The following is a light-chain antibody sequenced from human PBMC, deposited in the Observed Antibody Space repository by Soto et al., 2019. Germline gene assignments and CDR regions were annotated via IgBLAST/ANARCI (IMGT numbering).Light chain of an antibody. Sequence: QSALTQPASVSGSPGQSITISCTGTSSDVGGYNYVSWYQQHPGKAPKLIIYDVINRPSGVSKRFSGSKSGNTASLTISGLQAEDEADYYCSSYTSSSARVFGGGTKVTVL. J-gene: IGLJ3*02. CDR3: SSYTSSSARV. CDR1: SSDVGGYNY. CDR2: DVI. V-gene: IGLV2-14*03.